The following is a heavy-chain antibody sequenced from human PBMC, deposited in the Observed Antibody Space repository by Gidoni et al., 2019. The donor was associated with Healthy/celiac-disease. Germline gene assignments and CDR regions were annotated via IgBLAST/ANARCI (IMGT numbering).Heavy chain of an antibody. J-gene: IGHJ6*02. CDR1: GCTSSSYG. V-gene: IGHV3-30*18. CDR3: AKDRVRSGSYYLGGMDV. CDR2: ISYDGSNK. Sequence: QVQLVESGGGGVQPGRSLRLSCAASGCTSSSYGMHWVRQAPVKGLEWLAVISYDGSNKYYADSVKGRFTISSDNSKNTLYLQMNSLRAEDTAVYYCAKDRVRSGSYYLGGMDVWGQGTTVTVSS. D-gene: IGHD1-26*01.